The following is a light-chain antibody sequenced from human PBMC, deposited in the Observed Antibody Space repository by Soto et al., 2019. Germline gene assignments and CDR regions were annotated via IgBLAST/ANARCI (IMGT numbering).Light chain of an antibody. J-gene: IGKJ1*01. CDR1: QTISSW. CDR3: QQYTTYWT. CDR2: KAS. Sequence: DIQMTQSPSTLSGSVGDRVTITCRASQTISSWLAWYQQKPGKAPKLLIYKASTLQSGVPSRFSGNGSGTEFTLTISSLQSDDFATYYCQQYTTYWTFGQGTKVDIK. V-gene: IGKV1-5*03.